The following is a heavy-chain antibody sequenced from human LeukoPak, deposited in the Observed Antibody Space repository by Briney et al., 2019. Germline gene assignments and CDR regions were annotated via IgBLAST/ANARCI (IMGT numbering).Heavy chain of an antibody. CDR3: ARRVDYYGSGSQNWFDP. Sequence: SETLSLTCTVSGGSISNYYWSWVRQPPGKGLEWIGSIYYSGSTYYNPSLKSRVTISVDTSKNQFSLKLSSVTAADTAVYYCARRVDYYGSGSQNWFDPWGQGTLVTVSS. CDR1: GGSISNYY. V-gene: IGHV4-59*05. J-gene: IGHJ5*02. D-gene: IGHD3-10*01. CDR2: IYYSGST.